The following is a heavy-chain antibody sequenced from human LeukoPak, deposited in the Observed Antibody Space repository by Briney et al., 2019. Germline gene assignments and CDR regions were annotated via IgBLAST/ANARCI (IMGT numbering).Heavy chain of an antibody. CDR3: ARTPAYYDILTGYYPFDY. CDR1: GYTFTSYY. D-gene: IGHD3-9*01. Sequence: GASVKVSCKASGYTFTSYYMHWVRQAPGQGLEWMGIINPSGGSTSYAQKFQGRVTMTRDTSTSTVYMELSSLRSEDTAVYYCARTPAYYDILTGYYPFDYWGQGTLVTVSS. V-gene: IGHV1-46*01. CDR2: INPSGGST. J-gene: IGHJ4*02.